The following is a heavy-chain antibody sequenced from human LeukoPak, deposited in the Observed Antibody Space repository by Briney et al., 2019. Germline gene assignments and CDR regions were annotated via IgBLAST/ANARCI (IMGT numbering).Heavy chain of an antibody. Sequence: PGESLRLSCVASGLTFSDTNLAWIRQAPGKGLEWIAYIRRVRTDLYYADSVKGRFTITRDNAKNSLYLQMNSLRAEDTANYYCARRARDFGDSHAFDVWGQGTMVTVSS. CDR2: IRRVRTDL. D-gene: IGHD4-17*01. V-gene: IGHV3-11*01. J-gene: IGHJ3*01. CDR3: ARRARDFGDSHAFDV. CDR1: GLTFSDTN.